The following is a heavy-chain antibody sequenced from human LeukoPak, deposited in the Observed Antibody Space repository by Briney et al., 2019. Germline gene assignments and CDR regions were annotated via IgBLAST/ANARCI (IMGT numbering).Heavy chain of an antibody. V-gene: IGHV4-38-2*02. CDR3: AREGVYDSSGYYYGRPGY. CDR1: GYSISSGYY. CDR2: IYHSGST. Sequence: SETLSLTCAVSGYSISSGYYWGWIRQPPGKGLEWIESIYHSGSTYYNPSLKSRDTISVDTSKNQFSLKLSSVTAADTAVYYCAREGVYDSSGYYYGRPGYWGQGTLVTVSS. D-gene: IGHD3-22*01. J-gene: IGHJ4*02.